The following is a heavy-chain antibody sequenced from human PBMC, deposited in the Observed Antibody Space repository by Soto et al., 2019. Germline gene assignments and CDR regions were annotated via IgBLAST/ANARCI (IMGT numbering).Heavy chain of an antibody. J-gene: IGHJ4*02. CDR3: SKGRLSFDF. V-gene: IGHV3-23*01. CDR2: VSANADGT. CDR1: GLIFSNYA. Sequence: PGGSLRLSCAASGLIFSNYAMNWVRQAPGKGLEWVSFVSANADGTFYADSVKGRFSISRDNSKNTLYLQMNNLRAEDTAIYYCSKGRLSFDFWGQGTLVTVSS.